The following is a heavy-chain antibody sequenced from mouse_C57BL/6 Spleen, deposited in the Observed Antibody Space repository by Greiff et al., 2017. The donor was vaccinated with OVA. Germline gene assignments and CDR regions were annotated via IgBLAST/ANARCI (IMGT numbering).Heavy chain of an antibody. V-gene: IGHV1-64*01. J-gene: IGHJ2*01. CDR2: IHPNSGST. CDR1: GYTFTSYW. D-gene: IGHD4-1*01. CDR3: AGPGTYYFDY. Sequence: VQLQQPGAELVKPGASVKLSCKASGYTFTSYWMHWVKQRPGQGLEWIGMIHPNSGSTNYNEKVKSKATLTVDKSSSTAYMQLSSLTSEDSAVYYCAGPGTYYFDYWGQGTTLTVSS.